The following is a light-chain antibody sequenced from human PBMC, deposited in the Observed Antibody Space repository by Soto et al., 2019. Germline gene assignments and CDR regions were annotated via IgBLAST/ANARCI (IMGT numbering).Light chain of an antibody. CDR1: SSDIGLYNS. J-gene: IGLJ1*01. CDR2: DVS. CDR3: SSYSTGTTDYV. V-gene: IGLV2-14*01. Sequence: QSALTQPASVSGSPGQSITISGTGSSSDIGLYNSVAWYQHHPGRVPKLIIYDVSYRPSGVSHRFSGSKSDNTASLTISGLQAEDEAVYYCSSYSTGTTDYVFGSGTKLTVL.